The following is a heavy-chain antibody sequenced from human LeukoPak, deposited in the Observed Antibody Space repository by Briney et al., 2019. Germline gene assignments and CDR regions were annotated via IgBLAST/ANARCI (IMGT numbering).Heavy chain of an antibody. CDR3: ARRGNGGYEYFDY. CDR2: IYPGDSDT. Sequence: GESLKISCKGSETTFTNYWIGWVRQMPGKGLGWMGIIYPGDSDTRYSPPFQGQVTISADKSITTAYLQWSSLKTSDTAMYYCARRGNGGYEYFDYWGQGSLVTVSS. J-gene: IGHJ4*02. V-gene: IGHV5-51*01. CDR1: ETTFTNYW. D-gene: IGHD5-12*01.